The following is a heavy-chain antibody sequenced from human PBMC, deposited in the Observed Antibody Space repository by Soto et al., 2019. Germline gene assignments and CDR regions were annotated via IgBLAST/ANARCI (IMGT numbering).Heavy chain of an antibody. V-gene: IGHV3-30-3*01. CDR1: GFTFSSYA. CDR3: ARSIVVVTYCDY. CDR2: ISYDGSTT. D-gene: IGHD3-22*01. J-gene: IGHJ4*02. Sequence: QVQLVESGGGVVQPGRSLRLSCTASGFTFSSYAMHWVRQAPGKGLEWVAVISYDGSTTYHADSVLGRFTISRDNSENTLYLQMNSLRAEDTAVYYCARSIVVVTYCDYWGQGTLVTVSS.